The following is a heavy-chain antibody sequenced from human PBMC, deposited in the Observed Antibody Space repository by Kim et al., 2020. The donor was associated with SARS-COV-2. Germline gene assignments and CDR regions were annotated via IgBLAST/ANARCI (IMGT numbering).Heavy chain of an antibody. V-gene: IGHV3-23*01. CDR3: AKDARYSSSWYPY. J-gene: IGHJ4*02. D-gene: IGHD6-13*01. Sequence: ADSVKGRFTISRDNSKNTLYLQMNSLRADDTAVYYCAKDARYSSSWYPYWGQGTLVTVSS.